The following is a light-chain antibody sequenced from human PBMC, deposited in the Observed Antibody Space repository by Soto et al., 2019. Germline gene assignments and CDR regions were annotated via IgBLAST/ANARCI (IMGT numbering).Light chain of an antibody. V-gene: IGLV2-14*01. CDR1: SSEVGNYNY. CDR2: NVN. CDR3: SSFTSSTTYV. J-gene: IGLJ1*01. Sequence: QSVLTQSASVSGSSGQSITISCTGTSSEVGNYNYVSWYQQHPGEVPKLIIFNVNNRPSGVSNRFSGSKSGNTASLTISGLQAEDEADYYCSSFTSSTTYVFGTGTKVTVL.